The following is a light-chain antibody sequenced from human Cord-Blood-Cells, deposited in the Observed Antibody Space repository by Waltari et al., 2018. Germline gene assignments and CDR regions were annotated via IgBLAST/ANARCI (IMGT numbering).Light chain of an antibody. Sequence: DIQMTQSPSSLSASVGDRVTITCRASQGISNYLAWYQQKPGKVPKLLIYAVSTFQSGVPSQVSGSGSGRHFTLTISSLHPEDVATYYCQKYNSAPLTFGGGTKVEIK. CDR1: QGISNY. CDR3: QKYNSAPLT. J-gene: IGKJ4*01. CDR2: AVS. V-gene: IGKV1-27*01.